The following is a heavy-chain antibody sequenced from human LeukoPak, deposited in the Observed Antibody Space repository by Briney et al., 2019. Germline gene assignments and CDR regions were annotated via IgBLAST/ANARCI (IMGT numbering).Heavy chain of an antibody. V-gene: IGHV1-2*02. CDR1: GYTFTGQY. CDR2: INPNSGGT. Sequence: ASVKVSCKASGYTFTGQYIHWVRQAPGQGLEWMGWINPNSGGTNYAQKFQGRVTITRNTSISTAYMELSSLRSEDTAVYYCARAHDYSNYPRKNWFDPWGQGTLVTVSS. J-gene: IGHJ5*02. CDR3: ARAHDYSNYPRKNWFDP. D-gene: IGHD4-11*01.